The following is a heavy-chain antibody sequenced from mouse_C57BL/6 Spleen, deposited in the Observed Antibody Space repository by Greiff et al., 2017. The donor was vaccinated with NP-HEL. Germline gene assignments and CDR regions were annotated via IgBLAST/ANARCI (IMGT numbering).Heavy chain of an antibody. Sequence: EVMLVESGGGLVKPGGSLKLSCAASGFTFSSYAMSWVRQTPEKRLEWVATISDGGSYTYYPDNVKGRFTISRDTAKNNLYLQLSHLKSEDTAMYYCARDPFDYWGQGTTLTVSS. CDR2: ISDGGSYT. CDR1: GFTFSSYA. V-gene: IGHV5-4*01. CDR3: ARDPFDY. J-gene: IGHJ2*01.